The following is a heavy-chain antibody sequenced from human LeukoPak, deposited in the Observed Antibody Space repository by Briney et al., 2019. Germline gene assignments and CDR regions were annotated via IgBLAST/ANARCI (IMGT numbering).Heavy chain of an antibody. J-gene: IGHJ6*03. CDR1: GYTFTGYY. V-gene: IGHV1-46*01. CDR3: ARDKRVAVAGTYIYYYYMDV. CDR2: INPSGGST. D-gene: IGHD6-19*01. Sequence: ASVKVSCKTSGYTFTGYYMHWVRQAPGQGLEWMGIINPSGGSTSYAQKFQGRVTMTRDMSTSTDYMELISLRSEDTAVYYCARDKRVAVAGTYIYYYYMDVWGNGTTVTISS.